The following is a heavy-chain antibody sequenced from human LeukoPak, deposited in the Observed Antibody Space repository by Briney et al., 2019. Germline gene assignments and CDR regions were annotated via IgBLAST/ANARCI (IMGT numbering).Heavy chain of an antibody. V-gene: IGHV3-30*18. D-gene: IGHD6-19*01. CDR2: ISYDGSNK. CDR3: AKERTPGGGWSQYYFDY. Sequence: PGGSLRLSCAASGFTFSSYGMHWVRQAPGKGLEWVAVISYDGSNKYYADSVKGRFTISRDNSKNTLYLQMNSLRAEDTAVYYCAKERTPGGGWSQYYFDYWGQGTLVTVSS. CDR1: GFTFSSYG. J-gene: IGHJ4*02.